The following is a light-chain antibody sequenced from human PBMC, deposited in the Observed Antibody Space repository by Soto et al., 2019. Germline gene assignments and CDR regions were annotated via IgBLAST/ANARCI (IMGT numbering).Light chain of an antibody. CDR1: SSNIATNY. V-gene: IGLV1-47*02. J-gene: IGLJ1*01. CDR2: SNT. Sequence: QSVLSQPPSVSGTPGQGVTISCSGGSSNIATNYVYWYQLLPGTAPNLVIFSNTIRPPRVPDRFSGSKSGTSASLVISGLRSEDEADYYCQSYDRSLSGSFFGTGTQLTVL. CDR3: QSYDRSLSGSF.